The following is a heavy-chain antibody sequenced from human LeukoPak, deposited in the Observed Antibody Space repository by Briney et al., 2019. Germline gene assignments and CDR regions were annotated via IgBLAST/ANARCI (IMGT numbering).Heavy chain of an antibody. J-gene: IGHJ4*02. CDR2: INTDGTVT. CDR3: ATKQWLAPPPDS. Sequence: PGGSLRLSSPPSASTSTKYWRLWVSQAQGKGRESYSRINTDGTVTTYADSVKGRFTVSRDNADNTMFLQMNSVRDEDTAVYYCATKQWLAPPPDSWGQGTPVTVSS. V-gene: IGHV3-74*01. CDR1: ASTSTKYW. D-gene: IGHD6-19*01.